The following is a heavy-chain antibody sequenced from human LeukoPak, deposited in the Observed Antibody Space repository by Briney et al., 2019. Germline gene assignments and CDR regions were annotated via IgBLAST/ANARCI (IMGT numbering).Heavy chain of an antibody. D-gene: IGHD3-9*01. CDR2: IYYSGST. J-gene: IGHJ4*02. CDR1: GGSISSSGYY. Sequence: SETLSLTCTVSGGSISSSGYYWGWIRQPPGKGLEWIGNIYYSGSTYYNPSLKSRVTISVDRSKNQFSLKVTSVNAADTAAYYCARGRVRYFDWFTDRTYFDYWGQGTLVTVSS. V-gene: IGHV4-39*01. CDR3: ARGRVRYFDWFTDRTYFDY.